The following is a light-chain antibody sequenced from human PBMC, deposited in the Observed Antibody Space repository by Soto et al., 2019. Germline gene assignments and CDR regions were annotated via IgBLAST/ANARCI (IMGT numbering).Light chain of an antibody. J-gene: IGLJ1*01. CDR2: DVN. Sequence: QSALNQPPSVHGSPGQSLAISCTGTSSDVGNSNGVSWYHQPPGTAPKLIIYDVNNRPSGVPDRFSGSKSGNTASLTISGLQAEDEGDYYCSSYTSSSTYVFGTGTKVTVL. CDR3: SSYTSSSTYV. V-gene: IGLV2-18*02. CDR1: SSDVGNSNG.